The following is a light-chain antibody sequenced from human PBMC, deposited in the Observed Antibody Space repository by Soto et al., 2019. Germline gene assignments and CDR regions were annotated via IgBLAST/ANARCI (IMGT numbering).Light chain of an antibody. CDR2: EVN. CDR3: SSYAGNTNLLV. Sequence: QSVLTQPPSASGSPGQSVTISCTGTSSDVGTYNYVSWYQQHPGKAPKLMIYEVNKRPAGVPDRFSGSKSGIMASLTVSGLQAEDEADYYCSSYAGNTNLLVFGTGPKATVL. V-gene: IGLV2-8*01. J-gene: IGLJ1*01. CDR1: SSDVGTYNY.